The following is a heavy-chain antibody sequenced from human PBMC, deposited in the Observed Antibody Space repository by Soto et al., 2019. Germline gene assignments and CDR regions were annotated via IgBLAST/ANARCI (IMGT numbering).Heavy chain of an antibody. CDR3: CTSPTGGV. CDR1: EFTVGNNY. CDR2: IYGGGLT. Sequence: EVQLVESGGGLVQPGGSLRLSCAASEFTVGNNYMSWVRQAPGKGLEWVSRIYGGGLTHYADSVRGRFTISRDSSENTLFLQMNSLRVEDTAVYYCCTSPTGGVWGKGTAVIVST. J-gene: IGHJ6*04. V-gene: IGHV3-66*01.